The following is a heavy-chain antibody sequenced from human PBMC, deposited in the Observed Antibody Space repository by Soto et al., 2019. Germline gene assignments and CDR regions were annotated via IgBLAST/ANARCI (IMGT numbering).Heavy chain of an antibody. Sequence: RRLSCAASGFTFSSYSMNWVRQAPGKGLEWVSSISSSSSYIYYADSVKGRFTISRDNAKNSLYLQMNSLRAEDTAVYYCAREDGDGYNYYFDYWGRGTLVTVSS. CDR2: ISSSSSYI. V-gene: IGHV3-21*01. CDR1: GFTFSSYS. CDR3: AREDGDGYNYYFDY. J-gene: IGHJ4*02. D-gene: IGHD1-1*01.